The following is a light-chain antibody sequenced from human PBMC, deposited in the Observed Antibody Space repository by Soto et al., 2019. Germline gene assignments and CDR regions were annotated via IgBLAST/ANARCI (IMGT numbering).Light chain of an antibody. Sequence: DIHITQSPSSLSASVGDRVTITCRASQGIRYALGWYQQKPGTAPKRLIYGASILQNGVPSRFGGSGSGTEFTLTISSLQPEDFATYYCLQYNSPPLTFGQGTKVDIK. V-gene: IGKV1-17*01. CDR3: LQYNSPPLT. CDR1: QGIRYA. J-gene: IGKJ1*01. CDR2: GAS.